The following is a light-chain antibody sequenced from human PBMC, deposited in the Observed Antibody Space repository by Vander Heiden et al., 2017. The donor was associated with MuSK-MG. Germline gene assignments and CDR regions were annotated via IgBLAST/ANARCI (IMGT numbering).Light chain of an antibody. CDR1: QSVSSY. CDR2: DAS. CDR3: QQHSNWPPLT. V-gene: IGKV3-11*01. Sequence: EIVLTQPPATLSLSPGERATLSCRASQSVSSYLAWYQQKPGQAPRLLIYDASNRATGIPARFSGSGSGTDFTLTISSLEPEDFAVYYCQQHSNWPPLTFGGGTKVEIK. J-gene: IGKJ4*01.